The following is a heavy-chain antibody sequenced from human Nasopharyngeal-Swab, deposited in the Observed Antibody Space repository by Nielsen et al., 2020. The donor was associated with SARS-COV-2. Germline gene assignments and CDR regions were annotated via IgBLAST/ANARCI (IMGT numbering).Heavy chain of an antibody. J-gene: IGHJ4*02. Sequence: GALKISCAVSGFTFGTFWMTWVRQAPGKGLEWVANIKEDGSQKYYLDSVKGRFTISRDNAKNSLYLQMNSLRAEDTAIYFCARAVAGATDYWGQGTLVTVSS. CDR3: ARAVAGATDY. D-gene: IGHD1-26*01. CDR2: IKEDGSQK. CDR1: GFTFGTFW. V-gene: IGHV3-7*03.